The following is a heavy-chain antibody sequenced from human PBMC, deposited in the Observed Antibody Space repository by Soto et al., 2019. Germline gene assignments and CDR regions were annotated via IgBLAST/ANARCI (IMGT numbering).Heavy chain of an antibody. J-gene: IGHJ4*02. CDR2: IWYDGSNK. CDR1: GFTFSSYG. CDR3: ARDSGWYQFDY. D-gene: IGHD2-15*01. V-gene: IGHV3-33*01. Sequence: PGGSLRLSCAASGFTFSSYGMHWVRQAPGKGLEWVAVIWYDGSNKYYADSVKGRFTISRDNSKNTLYLQMNSLRAEDTAVYYCARDSGWYQFDYWGQGTLVTVSS.